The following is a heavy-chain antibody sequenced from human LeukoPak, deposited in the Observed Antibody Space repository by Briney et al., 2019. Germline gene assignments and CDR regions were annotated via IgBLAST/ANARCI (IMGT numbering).Heavy chain of an antibody. D-gene: IGHD2-2*01. Sequence: GGSLRLSCAASGFTFSSYAMSWVRQAPGKGLEWVSSIGGSGVVTTNADSVKGRFSISRDNSRNTLYLHMNSLRAEDTAVYYCAKLGTSDDYWGQGTLVTVSS. CDR2: IGGSGVVT. CDR1: GFTFSSYA. V-gene: IGHV3-23*01. J-gene: IGHJ4*02. CDR3: AKLGTSDDY.